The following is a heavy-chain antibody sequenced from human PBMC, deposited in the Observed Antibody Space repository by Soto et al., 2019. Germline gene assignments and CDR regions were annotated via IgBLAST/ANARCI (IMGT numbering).Heavy chain of an antibody. CDR3: ARDRYSNGWVDY. D-gene: IGHD6-19*01. V-gene: IGHV4-59*11. CDR2: IYSSGST. CDR1: GGSISSHY. J-gene: IGHJ4*02. Sequence: SETLSLTCIGSGGSISSHYWSWIRQPPGKGLEWIGYIYSSGSTNYNPSLKSRVIISVDTSNDQFSLKLSSVTAADTAVYYCARDRYSNGWVDYWGQGTLVTVSS.